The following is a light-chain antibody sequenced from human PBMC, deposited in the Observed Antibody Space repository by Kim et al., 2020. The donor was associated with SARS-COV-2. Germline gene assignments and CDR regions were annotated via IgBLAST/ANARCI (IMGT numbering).Light chain of an antibody. J-gene: IGLJ3*02. CDR2: DVT. Sequence: QSALTQPASVSGSPGQSITISCTGTSSDVGAYNYVSWYQQHPGKAPKLMIYDVTKRPSGVSDRFSGYKSGNTASLTISGLQAEDEADYYCSSYTSSTTLVFGGGTQLTVL. CDR1: SSDVGAYNY. CDR3: SSYTSSTTLV. V-gene: IGLV2-14*01.